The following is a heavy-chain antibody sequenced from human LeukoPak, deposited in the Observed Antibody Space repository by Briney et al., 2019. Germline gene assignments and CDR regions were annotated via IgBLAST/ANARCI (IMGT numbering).Heavy chain of an antibody. V-gene: IGHV1-24*01. CDR3: ATNNWHGLINYYYYGVDV. J-gene: IGHJ6*02. D-gene: IGHD1-1*01. Sequence: ASVKVSCKASGYTFTGYYMHWVRQAPGKGLEWMGGFDPVDGETIYAQKFQGRVTMTEDTSTDTAYMQLTSLRSEDTAVYYCATNNWHGLINYYYYGVDVWGQGTAVTVFS. CDR1: GYTFTGYY. CDR2: FDPVDGET.